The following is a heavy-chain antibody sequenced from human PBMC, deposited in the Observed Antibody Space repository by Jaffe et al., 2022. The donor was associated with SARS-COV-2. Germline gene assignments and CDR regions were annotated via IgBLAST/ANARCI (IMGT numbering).Heavy chain of an antibody. Sequence: QLQLQESGPGLVKPSETLSLTCTVSGGSISSSNYYWGWIRQPPGKGLEWIGSIYYSGSTHYNPSLNSRVTISVDTSKNQFSLKLSSVTAADTAVYYCARYSSVPPSWFDPWGQGTLVTVSS. CDR2: IYYSGST. CDR1: GGSISSSNYY. D-gene: IGHD3-22*01. J-gene: IGHJ5*02. V-gene: IGHV4-39*01. CDR3: ARYSSVPPSWFDP.